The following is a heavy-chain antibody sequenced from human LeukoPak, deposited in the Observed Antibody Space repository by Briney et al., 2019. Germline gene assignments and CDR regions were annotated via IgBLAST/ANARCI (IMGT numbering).Heavy chain of an antibody. D-gene: IGHD4-17*01. Sequence: ASVKVSCKASGYTFTNYGMNWVRQAPGQGLEWMGWINTSTGNPTYAQGFTGRFVFSLDTSVSTAYLQIGSLKAEDTAVYYCARGETTVTIVHWGQGTLVAVSS. V-gene: IGHV7-4-1*01. CDR1: GYTFTNYG. CDR3: ARGETTVTIVH. CDR2: INTSTGNP. J-gene: IGHJ4*02.